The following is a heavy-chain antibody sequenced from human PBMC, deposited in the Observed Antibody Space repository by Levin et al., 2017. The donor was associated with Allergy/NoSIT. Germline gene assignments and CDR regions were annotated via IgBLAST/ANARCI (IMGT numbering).Heavy chain of an antibody. Sequence: GGSLRLSCAASGFTFSSYGMHWVRQAPGKGLEWVAVISYDGSNKYYADSVKGRFTISRDNSKNTLYLQMNSLRAEDTAVYYCAKEGPVVAVAGIEAFDIWGQGTMVTVSS. CDR2: ISYDGSNK. D-gene: IGHD6-19*01. CDR3: AKEGPVVAVAGIEAFDI. CDR1: GFTFSSYG. V-gene: IGHV3-30*18. J-gene: IGHJ3*02.